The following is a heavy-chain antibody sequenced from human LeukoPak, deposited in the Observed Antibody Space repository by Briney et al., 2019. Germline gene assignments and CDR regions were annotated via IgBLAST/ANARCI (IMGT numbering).Heavy chain of an antibody. CDR1: GGSIYSSSHY. CDR3: ARHATSTASGLNY. Sequence: SETLSLTCSVSGGSIYSSSHYWGWIRQPPGKGLEWIGSIYYSGSTYYNSSLKSRITMSVDTSKNQFSLRLGSVTAADTAVYYCARHATSTASGLNYWGQGTLVTVSS. CDR2: IYYSGST. V-gene: IGHV4-39*01. D-gene: IGHD6-13*01. J-gene: IGHJ4*02.